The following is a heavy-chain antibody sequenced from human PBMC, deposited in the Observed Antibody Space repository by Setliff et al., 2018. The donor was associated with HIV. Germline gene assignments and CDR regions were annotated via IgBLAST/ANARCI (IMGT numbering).Heavy chain of an antibody. V-gene: IGHV3-23*01. J-gene: IGHJ4*02. CDR2: ISGSGSGT. D-gene: IGHD2-8*01. CDR3: AKDPPTLQWAFDY. Sequence: GGSLRLSCAASGFTFTSHGMTWVRQAPGKGLEWVSAISGSGSGTYYAGSVKGRFTISRDNSKNTLYLQMNSLRAEDTAVYYCAKDPPTLQWAFDYWGQGTLVTVSS. CDR1: GFTFTSHG.